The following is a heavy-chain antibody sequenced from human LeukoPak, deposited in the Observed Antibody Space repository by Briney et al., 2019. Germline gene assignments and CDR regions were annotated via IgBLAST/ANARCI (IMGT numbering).Heavy chain of an antibody. CDR2: IGTAGDT. J-gene: IGHJ4*02. CDR3: ARAHSGHSGYETTFDY. V-gene: IGHV3-13*04. CDR1: GFTFSSYD. Sequence: GGSLRLSCAASGFTFSSYDMHWVRQATGKGLEWVSAIGTAGDTYYPGSVKGRFTISRENAKNSLYLQMNSLRAGDTAVYYCARAHSGHSGYETTFDYWGQGTLVTVSS. D-gene: IGHD5-12*01.